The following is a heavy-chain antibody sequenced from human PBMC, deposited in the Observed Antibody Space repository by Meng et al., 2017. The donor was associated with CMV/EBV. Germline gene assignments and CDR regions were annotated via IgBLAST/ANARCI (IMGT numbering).Heavy chain of an antibody. D-gene: IGHD3-3*01. Sequence: GGSLRLSCAASGVTFSSYAMSWVRQAPGKGLEWVSAISGSGGSTYYADSVKGRFTISRDNSKNTLYLQMNSLRAEDTAVYYCAKVIRFLEWLFYYGMDVWGQGTTVTVSS. V-gene: IGHV3-23*01. J-gene: IGHJ6*02. CDR1: GVTFSSYA. CDR2: ISGSGGST. CDR3: AKVIRFLEWLFYYGMDV.